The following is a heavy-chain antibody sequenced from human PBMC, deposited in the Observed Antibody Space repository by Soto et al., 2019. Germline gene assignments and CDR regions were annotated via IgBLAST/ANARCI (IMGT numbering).Heavy chain of an antibody. Sequence: QVQLVQSGAEVKKPGASVKVSCKASGYTFTSYDINWVRQATGQGLEWMGWMNPNSGNTGYAQKFQGRVTMTRSTSISTAYMELSSLRSEDTAVYYCAGAGDCSGGSCYYWFDTWGQGTLVTVSS. CDR1: GYTFTSYD. J-gene: IGHJ5*02. V-gene: IGHV1-8*01. CDR3: AGAGDCSGGSCYYWFDT. D-gene: IGHD2-15*01. CDR2: MNPNSGNT.